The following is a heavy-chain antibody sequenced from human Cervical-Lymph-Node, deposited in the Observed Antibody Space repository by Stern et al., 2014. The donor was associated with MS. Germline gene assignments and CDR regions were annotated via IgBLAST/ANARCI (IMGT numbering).Heavy chain of an antibody. Sequence: VQLVESGAEVKKPGASGKVSCKASGYTFTSSYMHWVRQAPGQGLEWMGIINPSGGSTSYAQKFQGRVTMTRDTSTSTVYMELSSLRSEDTAVYYCARVGIQLWPHPDYWGQGTLVTVSS. J-gene: IGHJ4*02. CDR1: GYTFTSSY. CDR3: ARVGIQLWPHPDY. CDR2: INPSGGST. V-gene: IGHV1-46*01. D-gene: IGHD5-18*01.